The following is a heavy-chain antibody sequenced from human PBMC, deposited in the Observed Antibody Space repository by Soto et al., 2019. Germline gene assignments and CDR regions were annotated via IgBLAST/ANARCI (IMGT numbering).Heavy chain of an antibody. J-gene: IGHJ4*02. V-gene: IGHV3-15*01. CDR2: IKSKTDGGTT. D-gene: IGHD5-12*01. CDR3: TAEFSSYEYNYLDF. Sequence: EVKLVESGGGLVKPGGSLRLSCAASGFTFSNAWMSWVRQAPGKGLEWVGHIKSKTDGGTTDYAAPVKGRFTISRDDSKSTPVLQMTSPKTEATGGTDGTAEFSSYEYNYLDFGGQRTRVTVSS. CDR1: GFTFSNAW.